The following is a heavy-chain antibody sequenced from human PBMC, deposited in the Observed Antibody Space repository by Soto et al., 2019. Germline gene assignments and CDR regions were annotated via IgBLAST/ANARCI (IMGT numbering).Heavy chain of an antibody. CDR3: ARVGDLGWFDP. J-gene: IGHJ5*02. D-gene: IGHD4-17*01. CDR2: ICYSGST. V-gene: IGHV4-59*01. CDR1: GGSISSYY. Sequence: QVQLQESGPGLVKPSETLSLTCTVSGGSISSYYWSWIRQPPGKGLEWIGYICYSGSTNYNPSLKSRVTISVDTSKNQFSLKLSSVTAADTAVYYCARVGDLGWFDPWGQGTLVTVSS.